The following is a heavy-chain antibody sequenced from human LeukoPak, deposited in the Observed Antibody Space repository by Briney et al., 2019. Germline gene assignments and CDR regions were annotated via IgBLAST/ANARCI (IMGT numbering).Heavy chain of an antibody. V-gene: IGHV1-18*01. J-gene: IGHJ4*02. CDR2: ISAYNGNT. CDR1: GYTFTSYG. Sequence: ASVKVSCKASGYTFTSYGISWVRQAPGQGLEWMGWISAYNGNTNYAQKLQGRVTMTTDTSTSTAYVELRSLRSDDTAVYYCAISVHSGYDLHNYDYWGQGTLVTVSS. CDR3: AISVHSGYDLHNYDY. D-gene: IGHD5-12*01.